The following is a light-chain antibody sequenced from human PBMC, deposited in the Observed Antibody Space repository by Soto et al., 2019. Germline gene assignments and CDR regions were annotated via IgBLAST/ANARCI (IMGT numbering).Light chain of an antibody. J-gene: IGKJ1*01. Sequence: IQLTQSPSSLSASVGDRVTINCRASQDIAIYLAWYQQKPREATKLMIYAASTLYGGAPSRFTGSGSGTEFALTITSLQPEDFADYYCQQYNSYYTWTFGQGTKVDIK. CDR2: AAS. V-gene: IGKV1-9*01. CDR3: QQYNSYYTWT. CDR1: QDIAIY.